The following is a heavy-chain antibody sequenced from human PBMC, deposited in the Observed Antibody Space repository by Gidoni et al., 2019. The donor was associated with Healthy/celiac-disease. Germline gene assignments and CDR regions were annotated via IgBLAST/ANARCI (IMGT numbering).Heavy chain of an antibody. J-gene: IGHJ4*02. CDR2: IKQDGSEN. D-gene: IGHD6-19*01. CDR1: GFTFSSYW. CDR3: ARDSSGWPNY. V-gene: IGHV3-7*03. Sequence: EVQLVESGGGLGQPGGSLRLSCAASGFTFSSYWMSWVRQAPGKGVGWVANIKQDGSENYYVDSVKGRFTISRDNAKNSLYLQMNSLRAEDTAVYYCARDSSGWPNYWGQGTLVTVSS.